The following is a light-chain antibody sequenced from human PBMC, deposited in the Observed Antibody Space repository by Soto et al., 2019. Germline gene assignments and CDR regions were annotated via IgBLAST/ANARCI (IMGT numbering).Light chain of an antibody. CDR3: QQSSNWPPEIT. Sequence: EIVLTQSPASLSLSPVERATVSCRASQSVPRHLAWYQQRPGLPPRLLIYDASSRATGVPDRFSGSGSGTDFILTISSLEPEDFAVYYCQQSSNWPPEITFGQGTRLEIK. CDR2: DAS. J-gene: IGKJ5*01. CDR1: QSVPRH. V-gene: IGKV3-11*01.